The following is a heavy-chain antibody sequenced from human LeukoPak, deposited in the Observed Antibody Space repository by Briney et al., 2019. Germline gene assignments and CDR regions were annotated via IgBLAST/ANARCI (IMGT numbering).Heavy chain of an antibody. CDR2: ISPNSDNT. Sequence: ASVKVSCKASGYTFTNYDINWVRQATGQGLEWMGWISPNSDNTGYAQRFQGRVTITRNTSISTAYMELSSLGSEDTAVYYCARGRWLTPDAFDIWGQGTMVTVSS. CDR3: ARGRWLTPDAFDI. V-gene: IGHV1-8*03. CDR1: GYTFTNYD. D-gene: IGHD4-17*01. J-gene: IGHJ3*02.